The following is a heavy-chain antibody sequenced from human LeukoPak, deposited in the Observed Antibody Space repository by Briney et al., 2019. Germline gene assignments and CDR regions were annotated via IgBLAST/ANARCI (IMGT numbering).Heavy chain of an antibody. CDR1: GFTFSSYG. CDR3: AGARLGPRQFDY. D-gene: IGHD6-6*01. CDR2: IWYDGSNK. Sequence: GGSLRLSCAASGFTFSSYGMHWVRQPPGKGLEWVAEIWYDGSNKYYADAVKGRFTISRDNSKNTLFLQMNSLRADDTAIYYCAGARLGPRQFDYWGRGTLVTVSS. V-gene: IGHV3-33*08. J-gene: IGHJ4*02.